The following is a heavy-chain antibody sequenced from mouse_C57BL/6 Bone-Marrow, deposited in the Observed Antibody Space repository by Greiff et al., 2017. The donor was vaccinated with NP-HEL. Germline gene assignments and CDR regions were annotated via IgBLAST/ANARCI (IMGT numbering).Heavy chain of an antibody. Sequence: VQLQQSGPGLVQPSQRLSIPCTVSGFSLTSYGVHWVRQPPGKGLEWLGVIWSGGSTDYNAAFISRLSISKDNSKSQVFFKMNSLQADDTAIYYCAKTGKPSLPTMDYWGQGTSVTVSS. CDR3: AKTGKPSLPTMDY. CDR2: IWSGGST. D-gene: IGHD2-1*01. J-gene: IGHJ4*01. V-gene: IGHV2-4*01. CDR1: GFSLTSYG.